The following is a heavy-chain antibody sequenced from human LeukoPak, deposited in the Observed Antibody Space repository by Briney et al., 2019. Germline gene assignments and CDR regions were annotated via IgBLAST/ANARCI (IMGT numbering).Heavy chain of an antibody. Sequence: GGSLRLSCAATGFSFSAYAMYWVRPAPGKGPEWVALIRYEGINKYYGDSVKGRFTIARDKSKNMLYLQINSLRAEDTAVYYCVKTGSGWYGDYWGQGARVTVSS. CDR2: IRYEGINK. J-gene: IGHJ4*02. V-gene: IGHV3-30*02. CDR1: GFSFSAYA. CDR3: VKTGSGWYGDY. D-gene: IGHD6-13*01.